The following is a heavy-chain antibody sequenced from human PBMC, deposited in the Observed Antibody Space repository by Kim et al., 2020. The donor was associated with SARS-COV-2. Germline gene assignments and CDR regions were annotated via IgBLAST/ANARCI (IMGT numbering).Heavy chain of an antibody. Sequence: GGSLRLSCAASGFTFDDYAMHWVRQAPGKGLEWVSGISWNSGSIGYADSVKGRFTISRDNAKNSLYLQMNRLRAEDTALYYCAKDLLPSRIAAAGNLHYYYGMDVWGQGTTVTVSS. CDR1: GFTFDDYA. D-gene: IGHD6-13*01. V-gene: IGHV3-9*01. CDR3: AKDLLPSRIAAAGNLHYYYGMDV. CDR2: ISWNSGSI. J-gene: IGHJ6*02.